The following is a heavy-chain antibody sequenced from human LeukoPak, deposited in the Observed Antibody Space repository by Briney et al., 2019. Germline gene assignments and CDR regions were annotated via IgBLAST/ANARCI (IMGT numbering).Heavy chain of an antibody. J-gene: IGHJ4*02. CDR2: INHSGST. CDR3: ARGGIMITFGGVIVPLPLDY. D-gene: IGHD3-16*02. CDR1: GGSFSGYY. Sequence: SETLSLTCAAYGGSFSGYYWSWIRQPPGKGLEWIGEINHSGSTSYNPSLKSRVTISVDTSKNQFSLKLSSVTAADTAVYNCARGGIMITFGGVIVPLPLDYWGQGTLVTVSS. V-gene: IGHV4-34*01.